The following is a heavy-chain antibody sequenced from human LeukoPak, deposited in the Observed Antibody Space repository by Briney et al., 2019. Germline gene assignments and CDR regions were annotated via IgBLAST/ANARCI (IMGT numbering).Heavy chain of an antibody. CDR1: GFTFSSYS. CDR2: ISSSSSYI. J-gene: IGHJ4*02. D-gene: IGHD3-10*01. Sequence: GGSLRLSCAASGFTFSSYSMNWVRQAPGKGLEWVSSISSSSSYIYYADSVKGRFTISRDNAKNSLYLQMNSLRAEDTAVYYCAKGPMVRGVISRYFDYWGQGTLVTVSS. V-gene: IGHV3-21*04. CDR3: AKGPMVRGVISRYFDY.